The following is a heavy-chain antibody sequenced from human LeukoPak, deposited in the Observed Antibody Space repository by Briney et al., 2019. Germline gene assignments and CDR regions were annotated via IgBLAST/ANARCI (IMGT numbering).Heavy chain of an antibody. J-gene: IGHJ1*01. D-gene: IGHD3-10*01. CDR3: ASVEIGWFGFGEHHLRY. V-gene: IGHV4-39*01. Sequence: SETLSLTCTVSGGSISSSSYYWGWIRQPPGKGLEWIGSIYYSGSTYYNPSLMSRVTISVDTSMNQFSLKVRSVTAADTAVYYCASVEIGWFGFGEHHLRYWGQGTLVTVSS. CDR2: IYYSGST. CDR1: GGSISSSSYY.